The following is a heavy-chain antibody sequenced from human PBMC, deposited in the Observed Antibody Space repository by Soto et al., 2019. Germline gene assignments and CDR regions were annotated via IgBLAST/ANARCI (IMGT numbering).Heavy chain of an antibody. CDR3: ATTGPY. CDR2: IWFDGSNK. J-gene: IGHJ4*02. Sequence: QVQLVVSGGGVVQPGGSLRLSCAAAGFTFSSDGMHWVRQAPGKGLEWVAVIWFDGSNKFYADSVKGPFTISRDNSKNTVSLQMNSLRDEASAAYYCATTGPYWGQGTLVTVSS. CDR1: GFTFSSDG. V-gene: IGHV3-33*01.